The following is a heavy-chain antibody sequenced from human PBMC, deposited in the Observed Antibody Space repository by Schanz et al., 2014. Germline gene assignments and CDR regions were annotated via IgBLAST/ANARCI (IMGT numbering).Heavy chain of an antibody. CDR2: ISYDGNTK. CDR1: GFTFNSYA. V-gene: IGHV3-30-3*01. D-gene: IGHD3-10*01. Sequence: QVQLVESGGGVVQPGGSLRLSCAASGFTFNSYAFHWVRQAPGKGLEWVALISYDGNTKYYADSVKGRFTISRDNGKKSLYLQMDSLRAEDTAVYYCARGIITMVRGGDVGAFDIWGQGTMVTVSS. J-gene: IGHJ3*02. CDR3: ARGIITMVRGGDVGAFDI.